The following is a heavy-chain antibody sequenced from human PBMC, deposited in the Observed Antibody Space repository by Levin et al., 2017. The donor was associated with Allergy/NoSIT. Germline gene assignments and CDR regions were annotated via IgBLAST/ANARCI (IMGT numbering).Heavy chain of an antibody. Sequence: SETLSLTCAVYGRSFSGNYWSWIRQPPGKGLEWIGEIGQSGSTNYNPSLKTRVTISVDTSKNQFSLKLTSVTAAGTAVYYCAKINVRGVLIFRGMDVWGQGTTVTVSS. J-gene: IGHJ6*02. CDR2: IGQSGST. D-gene: IGHD3-10*02. V-gene: IGHV4-34*01. CDR1: GRSFSGNY. CDR3: AKINVRGVLIFRGMDV.